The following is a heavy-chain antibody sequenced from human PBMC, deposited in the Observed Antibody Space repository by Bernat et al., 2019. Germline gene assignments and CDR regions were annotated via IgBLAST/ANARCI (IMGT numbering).Heavy chain of an antibody. D-gene: IGHD3-22*01. CDR3: ARDGSPDNYYDSRRNVDAFDI. V-gene: IGHV4-30-2*01. CDR2: IYHSGST. J-gene: IGHJ3*02. Sequence: QLQLQESGSGLVKPSQTLSLTCAVSGGSISSGGYSWSWIRQPPGKGLEWIGYIYHSGSTYYNPSLKSRVTISVDRSKNQFSLKLSSVTAADTAVYYCARDGSPDNYYDSRRNVDAFDIWGQGTMVTVSS. CDR1: GGSISSGGYS.